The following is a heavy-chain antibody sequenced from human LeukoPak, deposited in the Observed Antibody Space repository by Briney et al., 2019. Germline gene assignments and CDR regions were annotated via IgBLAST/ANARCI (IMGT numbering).Heavy chain of an antibody. Sequence: GGSLRLSCAASGFTFSSYSMNWVRQAPGKGLEWVSSISSISSYIYYADSVKGRFTISRDNAKNSLYLQMNSLRAEDTAVYYCVRGHGYGGNKVIWGQGTMVTVSS. CDR2: ISSISSYI. V-gene: IGHV3-21*01. CDR3: VRGHGYGGNKVI. CDR1: GFTFSSYS. D-gene: IGHD4-23*01. J-gene: IGHJ3*02.